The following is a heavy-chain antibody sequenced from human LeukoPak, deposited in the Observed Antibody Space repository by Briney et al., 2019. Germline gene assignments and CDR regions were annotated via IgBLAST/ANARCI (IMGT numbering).Heavy chain of an antibody. Sequence: GGSLRLSCGASGFTFSYFAMSWVRQAPGKGLEWVSGIEKDGSSTYYVDSVRGRFTISRDNSKNTLYLQMNSLRAEDTAVYYCARKYCSSTSCYGASYNWFDPWGQGTLVTVSS. CDR1: GFTFSYFA. J-gene: IGHJ5*02. V-gene: IGHV3-23*03. CDR3: ARKYCSSTSCYGASYNWFDP. D-gene: IGHD2-2*01. CDR2: IEKDGSST.